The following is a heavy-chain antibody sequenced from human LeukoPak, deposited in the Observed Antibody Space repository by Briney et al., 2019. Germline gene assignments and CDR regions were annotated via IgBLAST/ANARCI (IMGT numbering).Heavy chain of an antibody. V-gene: IGHV4-59*01. D-gene: IGHD6-13*01. CDR2: IYYSGST. J-gene: IGHJ5*02. CDR3: ARGGSSWYAHSWFDP. CDR1: GGSISSYY. Sequence: SETLSLTCTVSGGSISSYYWSWIRQPPGKGLEWIGYIYYSGSTNYNPSLKSRVTISVDTSKNQFSLKLSSVTAADTAVYYCARGGSSWYAHSWFDPWGQGTLVAVSS.